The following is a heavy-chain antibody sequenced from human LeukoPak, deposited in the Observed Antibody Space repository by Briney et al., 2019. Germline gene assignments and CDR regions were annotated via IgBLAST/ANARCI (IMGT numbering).Heavy chain of an antibody. D-gene: IGHD2-15*01. CDR1: GFTFSSYA. Sequence: GRSLRLSCAASGFTFSSYAMHWVRQAPGKGLEWVAVISYDGSNKFYADSVKGRFTFSRDNSKNTLYLQMNRLRVEDAAVYYCARAPVTSCRGAFCYPFDYWGQGTLVTVSS. J-gene: IGHJ4*02. CDR2: ISYDGSNK. CDR3: ARAPVTSCRGAFCYPFDY. V-gene: IGHV3-30*04.